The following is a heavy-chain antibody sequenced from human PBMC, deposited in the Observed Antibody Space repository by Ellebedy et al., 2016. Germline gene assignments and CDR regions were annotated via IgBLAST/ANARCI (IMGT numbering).Heavy chain of an antibody. CDR1: GFIFSNYA. CDR2: IWYDGSNK. J-gene: IGHJ4*02. CDR3: ARVGGFTGGWYEIDF. V-gene: IGHV3-33*01. Sequence: GESLKISCAASGFIFSNYAMHWVRQAPGKGLEWVAVIWYDGSNKYYADSVKGRFTISRDNSKKTLDLQMNSLRAEDTAVYYRARVGGFTGGWYEIDFWGQGTLVTVSS. D-gene: IGHD6-19*01.